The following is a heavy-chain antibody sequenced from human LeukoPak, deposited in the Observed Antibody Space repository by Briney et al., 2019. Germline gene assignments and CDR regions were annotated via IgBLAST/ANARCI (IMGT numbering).Heavy chain of an antibody. J-gene: IGHJ4*02. CDR3: ARGVYIAAAQYGY. Sequence: TPSETLSLTCTGSGVSISSYYWSWLRQPPGKGLEWIGYIYYSGTTNYNPSLKSRVTISVDTSKNQFSLKLSSVTAADTAVYYCARGVYIAAAQYGYWGQGTLVTVSS. CDR1: GVSISSYY. CDR2: IYYSGTT. D-gene: IGHD6-13*01. V-gene: IGHV4-59*01.